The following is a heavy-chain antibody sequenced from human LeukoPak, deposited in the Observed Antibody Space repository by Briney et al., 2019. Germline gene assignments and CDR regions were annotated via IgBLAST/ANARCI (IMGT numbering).Heavy chain of an antibody. CDR1: GGSISSYY. CDR3: ARGEKIYDSSGYYYDVDYFDY. CDR2: IYYSGST. D-gene: IGHD3-22*01. V-gene: IGHV4-59*08. Sequence: SETLSLTCTVSGGSISSYYWSWIRQPPGKGLEWIGYIYYSGSTNYNPSLKSRVTKSVDTSKNQFSLKLSSVTAADTAVYYCARGEKIYDSSGYYYDVDYFDYWGQGTLVTVSS. J-gene: IGHJ4*02.